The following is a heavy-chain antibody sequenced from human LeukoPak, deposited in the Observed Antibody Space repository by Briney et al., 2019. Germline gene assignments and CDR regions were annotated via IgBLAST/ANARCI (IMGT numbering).Heavy chain of an antibody. V-gene: IGHV4-34*01. CDR3: ARVAPLKSGAAPEFDP. CDR2: INHSGST. J-gene: IGHJ5*02. D-gene: IGHD6-13*01. CDR1: GGSFSNYY. Sequence: SETLSLTCAVYGGSFSNYYWSWIRQPPGKGLEWIGEINHSGSTNYNPSLKSRVTISVDTSKNQFSLKLSSVTAADTAVYYCARVAPLKSGAAPEFDPWGQGTLVTVSS.